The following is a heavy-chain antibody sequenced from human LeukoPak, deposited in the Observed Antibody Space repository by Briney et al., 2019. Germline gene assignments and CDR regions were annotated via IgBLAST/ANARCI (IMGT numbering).Heavy chain of an antibody. J-gene: IGHJ4*02. Sequence: GGSLRLSCAVSGFTFSSFAMSWVRQAPGKGLEWVSAISASSDNTYYADSVKGRFTISRDSSKNTLYLQMNSLRAEDTAVYYCAKDGSYYNFDYWGQGTLVTVSS. CDR3: AKDGSYYNFDY. CDR1: GFTFSSFA. V-gene: IGHV3-23*01. D-gene: IGHD1-26*01. CDR2: ISASSDNT.